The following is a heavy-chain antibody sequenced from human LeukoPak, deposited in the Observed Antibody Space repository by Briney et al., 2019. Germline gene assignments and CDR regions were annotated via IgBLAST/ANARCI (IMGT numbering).Heavy chain of an antibody. Sequence: GGSLRLSCAASGFTFSSYAMSWVRQAPGKGLEWVSGLSGSGGTTHYADSVKGRFTISRDNSKNTLYLQMNNLRAEDTALYYCAIEGRWLQERGFDYWGQGTLVTVSS. CDR2: LSGSGGTT. J-gene: IGHJ4*02. D-gene: IGHD5-24*01. CDR3: AIEGRWLQERGFDY. CDR1: GFTFSSYA. V-gene: IGHV3-23*01.